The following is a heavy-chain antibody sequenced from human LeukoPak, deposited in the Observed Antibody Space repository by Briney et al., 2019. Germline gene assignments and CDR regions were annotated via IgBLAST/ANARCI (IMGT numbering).Heavy chain of an antibody. CDR1: GGTFSSYA. CDR3: ARGRYNWNAWFDP. J-gene: IGHJ5*02. CDR2: IIPIFGTA. V-gene: IGHV1-69*05. D-gene: IGHD1-1*01. Sequence: SVKVSFKASGGTFSSYAISWVRQAPGQGLEWMGGIIPIFGTANYAQKFQGRVTITTDESTSTAYMELSSLRSEDTAVYYCARGRYNWNAWFDPWGQGTLVTVSS.